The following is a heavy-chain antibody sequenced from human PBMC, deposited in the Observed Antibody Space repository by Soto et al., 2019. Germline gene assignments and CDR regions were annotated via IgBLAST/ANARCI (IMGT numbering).Heavy chain of an antibody. V-gene: IGHV1-2*02. D-gene: IGHD6-25*01. CDR3: ARAADTIMFQYYFDY. CDR2: INPNSGGK. Sequence: VASVKVSCKASGYTFTGYYMHWVRQAPGQGLEWMGWINPNSGGKNYAQKFQGRVTMIRDTSISTAYMELRRLRCDDTAVYYCARAADTIMFQYYFDYWGQGTLFTVAS. J-gene: IGHJ4*02. CDR1: GYTFTGYY.